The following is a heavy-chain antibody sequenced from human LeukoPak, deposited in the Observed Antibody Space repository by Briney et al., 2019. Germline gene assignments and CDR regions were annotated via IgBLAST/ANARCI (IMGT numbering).Heavy chain of an antibody. CDR3: ARQIGGYSYGRPYYFDY. V-gene: IGHV4-39*01. J-gene: IGHJ4*02. D-gene: IGHD5-18*01. CDR1: GGSISSSSYY. Sequence: PSETLSLTCTVSGGSISSSSYYWGWIRQPPGKGLEWIASSHYSGSTYYNPSLKSRVTISVDTSKNQFSLKLSSVTAADTAVYYCARQIGGYSYGRPYYFDYWGQGTLVTVSS. CDR2: SHYSGST.